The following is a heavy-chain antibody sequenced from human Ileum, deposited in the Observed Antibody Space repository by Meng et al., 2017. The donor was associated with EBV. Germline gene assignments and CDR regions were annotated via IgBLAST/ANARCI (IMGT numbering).Heavy chain of an antibody. Sequence: QGQRQEAGPGLVKPSDTLSLTCAVSGYSLSSTNWWGWIRQPPGKGLEWIGYIYYSGSTSYNPSLKSRVTMSVDTSKNQFSLNLNSVTAVDTAVYYCARNVPGTSAYYDWGQGTLVTVSS. D-gene: IGHD3-22*01. CDR2: IYYSGST. CDR1: GYSLSSTNW. J-gene: IGHJ4*02. CDR3: ARNVPGTSAYYD. V-gene: IGHV4-28*01.